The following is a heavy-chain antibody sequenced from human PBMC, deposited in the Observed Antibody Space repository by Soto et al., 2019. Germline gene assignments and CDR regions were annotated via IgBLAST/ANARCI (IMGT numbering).Heavy chain of an antibody. D-gene: IGHD4-4*01. CDR1: GGSIISYY. CDR3: ARENYSNYVWFDP. V-gene: IGHV4-59*01. Sequence: SETLSLTCTVSGGSIISYYWSWIRQPPGKGLEWIGYIYYSGSTNYNPPLKSRVTISVDTSKNQFSLKLSSVTAADTAVYYCARENYSNYVWFDPWGQGTLVTVSS. CDR2: IYYSGST. J-gene: IGHJ5*02.